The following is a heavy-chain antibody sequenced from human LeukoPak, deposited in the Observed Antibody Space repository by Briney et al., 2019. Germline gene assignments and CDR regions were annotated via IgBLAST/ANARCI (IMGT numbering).Heavy chain of an antibody. CDR1: GGSISSYY. Sequence: PSETLSLTCTVSGGSISSYYWSWIRQPPGKGLEWIGYIYTSGSTNYNPSLKSRVTISVDTSKNQFSLKLSSVTAADTAVYYCARRIRVSYSSSWQNYYYYYYMDVWGKGTTVTVSS. J-gene: IGHJ6*03. CDR2: IYTSGST. V-gene: IGHV4-4*09. D-gene: IGHD6-13*01. CDR3: ARRIRVSYSSSWQNYYYYYYMDV.